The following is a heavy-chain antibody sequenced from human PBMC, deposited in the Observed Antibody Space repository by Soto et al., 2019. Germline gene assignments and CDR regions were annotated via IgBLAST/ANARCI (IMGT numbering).Heavy chain of an antibody. V-gene: IGHV3-23*01. D-gene: IGHD2-2*01. CDR1: GFTFSSYA. CDR3: VKDKGAVVGDY. Sequence: EVQLLESGGGLVQPGGSLRLSCAASGFTFSSYAMSWVRQAPGKGLEWVSTISGSDGRTYYADSVKGRFTISRDNSKNTLSVQMNSLRAEDTAVYYCVKDKGAVVGDYWGQGTLVTVSS. J-gene: IGHJ4*02. CDR2: ISGSDGRT.